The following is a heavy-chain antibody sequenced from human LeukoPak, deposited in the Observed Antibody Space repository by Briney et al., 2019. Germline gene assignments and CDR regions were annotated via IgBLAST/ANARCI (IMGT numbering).Heavy chain of an antibody. CDR2: ISYDGSNK. J-gene: IGHJ6*02. CDR3: AKDLGSYGSGPLDV. Sequence: GGSLRLSCAASGFTFSSYAMHWVRQAPGKGLEWVAVISYDGSNKYYADSVKGRFTISRDNSKNTLYLQMNSLRAEDTAVYYCAKDLGSYGSGPLDVWGQGTTVTVSS. CDR1: GFTFSSYA. D-gene: IGHD3-16*02. V-gene: IGHV3-30-3*01.